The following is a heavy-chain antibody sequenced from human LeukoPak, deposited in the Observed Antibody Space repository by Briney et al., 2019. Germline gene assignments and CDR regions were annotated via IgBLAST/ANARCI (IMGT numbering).Heavy chain of an antibody. D-gene: IGHD5-12*01. CDR3: ASSGNDSGYGPDFDY. Sequence: GASVKVSCKASGGTFISYAISWVRQAPGQGLEWMGGIIPIFGTANYAQKFQGRVTITTDESTSTAYMELSSLRSEDTAVYYCASSGNDSGYGPDFDYGGQGTLSPSPQ. J-gene: IGHJ4*02. CDR1: GGTFISYA. CDR2: IIPIFGTA. V-gene: IGHV1-69*05.